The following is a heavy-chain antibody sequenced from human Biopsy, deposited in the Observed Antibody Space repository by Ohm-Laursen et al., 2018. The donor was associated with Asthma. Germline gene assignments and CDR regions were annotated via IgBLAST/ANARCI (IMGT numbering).Heavy chain of an antibody. CDR2: SKTNGRGA. Sequence: SLRLSCAASGFTFGNFAMSWARQAPGKGLEWVSTSKTNGRGADYPNPAKGRFTISRDDSKNTLYLQMSSLRAEDTAVYYCVKDTYEDDYGYYTFDVWGQGTMVTVSS. CDR1: GFTFGNFA. CDR3: VKDTYEDDYGYYTFDV. V-gene: IGHV3-23*01. D-gene: IGHD3-22*01. J-gene: IGHJ3*01.